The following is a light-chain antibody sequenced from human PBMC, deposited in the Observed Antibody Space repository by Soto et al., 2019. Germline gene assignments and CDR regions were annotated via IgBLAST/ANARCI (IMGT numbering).Light chain of an antibody. V-gene: IGKV3-20*01. J-gene: IGKJ1*01. CDR3: QQYGSSTWT. Sequence: DIVLTQSPGTLSLSPGERATLSCKSSQSVRNSYLSWYHHRHGPAPRVLIYDAYSRATGIPDRFSGRGSGTDCNVIIRRLETEDVSVYYCQQYGSSTWTLRQGTKVDIK. CDR1: QSVRNSY. CDR2: DAY.